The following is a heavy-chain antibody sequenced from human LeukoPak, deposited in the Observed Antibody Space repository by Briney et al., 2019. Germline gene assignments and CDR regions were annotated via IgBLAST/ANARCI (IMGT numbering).Heavy chain of an antibody. CDR3: ARTPHSGSYSHFDY. V-gene: IGHV3-30*05. CDR2: ISYDGSNK. J-gene: IGHJ4*02. CDR1: GFTFSSYW. D-gene: IGHD1-26*01. Sequence: PGGSLRLSCAASGFTFSSYWMSWVRQAPGKGLEWVAVISYDGSNKYYADSVKGRFTISRDNSKNTLYLQMNSLRAEGTAVYYCARTPHSGSYSHFDYWGQGTLVTVSS.